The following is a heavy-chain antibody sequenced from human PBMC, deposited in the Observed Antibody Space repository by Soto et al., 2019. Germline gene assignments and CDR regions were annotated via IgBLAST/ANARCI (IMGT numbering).Heavy chain of an antibody. CDR3: ARHASYYEVPDAFDI. Sequence: QLQLQESGPGLVKPSETLSLTCTVSGGSISSSSYYWGWIRQPPGKGLEWIGSIYYSGSTYYNPSLKSRVTISVDTSKNQFSLKLSSVTAADTAVYYCARHASYYEVPDAFDIWGQGTMVTVSS. CDR2: IYYSGST. V-gene: IGHV4-39*01. D-gene: IGHD1-26*01. J-gene: IGHJ3*02. CDR1: GGSISSSSYY.